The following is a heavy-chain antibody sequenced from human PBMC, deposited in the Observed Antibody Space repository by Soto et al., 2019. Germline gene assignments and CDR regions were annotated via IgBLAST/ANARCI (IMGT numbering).Heavy chain of an antibody. CDR3: AKDHDILTGYTDFDY. CDR1: GFTFSSYA. CDR2: ISGSGGST. V-gene: IGHV3-23*01. D-gene: IGHD3-9*01. J-gene: IGHJ4*02. Sequence: PGGSLRLSCAASGFTFSSYAMSWVRQAPGKGPEWVSAISGSGGSTYYADSVKGRFTISRDNSKNTLYLQMNSLRAEDTAVYYCAKDHDILTGYTDFDYWGQGTLVTVSS.